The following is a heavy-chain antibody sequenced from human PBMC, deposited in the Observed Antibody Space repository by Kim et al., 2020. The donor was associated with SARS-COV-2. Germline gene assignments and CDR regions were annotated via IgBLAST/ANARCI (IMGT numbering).Heavy chain of an antibody. CDR2: ISGSGGST. CDR3: AKDDVWGVQQQLPYYFDY. J-gene: IGHJ4*02. Sequence: GGSLRLSCAASGFTFSSYAMSWVRQAPGKGLEWVSAISGSGGSTYYADSVKGRFTISRDNSKNTLYLQMNSLRAEDTAVYYCAKDDVWGVQQQLPYYFDYWGQGTLVTVSS. D-gene: IGHD6-13*01. CDR1: GFTFSSYA. V-gene: IGHV3-23*01.